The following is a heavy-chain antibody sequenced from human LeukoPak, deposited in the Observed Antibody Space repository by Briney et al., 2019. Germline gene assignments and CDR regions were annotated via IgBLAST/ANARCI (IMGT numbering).Heavy chain of an antibody. CDR2: ISGSGVST. CDR1: GFTFSSYA. V-gene: IGHV3-23*01. D-gene: IGHD3-22*01. CDR3: ARGGGGYHYDY. J-gene: IGHJ4*02. Sequence: RGSLRLSCAASGFTFSSYAMSWVRQAPGKGLEWVSAISGSGVSTYYADSVKGRFTISRDNAKNSLYLQMNSLRAEDTAVYYCARGGGGYHYDYWGQGTLVTVSS.